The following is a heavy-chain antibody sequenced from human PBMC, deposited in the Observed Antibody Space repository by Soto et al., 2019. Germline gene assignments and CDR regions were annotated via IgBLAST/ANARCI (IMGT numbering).Heavy chain of an antibody. Sequence: GGSLRLSCSASGFIFSESTIYWVRQVPGKGLEAISAVSTSGRSTYYADSVKDRFTISRDNSKNTLFLQMGSPRPEDTAIYYCVKQAHGLDGVAFDYWGQGTQVTVSS. CDR1: GFIFSEST. V-gene: IGHV3-64D*06. D-gene: IGHD2-15*01. CDR3: VKQAHGLDGVAFDY. J-gene: IGHJ4*02. CDR2: VSTSGRST.